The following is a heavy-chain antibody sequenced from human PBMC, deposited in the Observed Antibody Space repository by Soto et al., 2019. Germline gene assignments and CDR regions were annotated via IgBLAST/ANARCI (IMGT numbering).Heavy chain of an antibody. Sequence: QVQLVQSGVEVKEPGASVKVSCKASGYDFTNYGINWVRQAPGQGLEWMGWISVYNGNTNFVQKFWGRVSMTADTSTNTAYTELSSLRSDDTASYYCARVDCSDGLCYTRNPTGWLDPWGQGTLVTVSS. J-gene: IGHJ5*02. V-gene: IGHV1-18*01. CDR2: ISVYNGNT. D-gene: IGHD2-8*01. CDR3: ARVDCSDGLCYTRNPTGWLDP. CDR1: GYDFTNYG.